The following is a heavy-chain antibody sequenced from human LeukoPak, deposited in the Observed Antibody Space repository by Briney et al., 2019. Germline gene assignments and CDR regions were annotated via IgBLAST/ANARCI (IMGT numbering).Heavy chain of an antibody. J-gene: IGHJ4*02. V-gene: IGHV1-2*02. CDR2: INPNSGDT. D-gene: IGHD6-13*01. CDR3: ARPINRSSSSRRFDY. CDR1: GYTFTGYY. Sequence: ASVKVSCKASGYTFTGYYMHWVRQAPGQGLEWMGWINPNSGDTNYAQKFQGRVTMTRDTSISTAYMELSRLRSDDTAVYYCARPINRSSSSRRFDYWGQGTLVTVSS.